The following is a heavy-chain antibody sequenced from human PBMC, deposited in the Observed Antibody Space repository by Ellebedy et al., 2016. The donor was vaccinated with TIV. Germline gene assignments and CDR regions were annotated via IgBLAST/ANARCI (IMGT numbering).Heavy chain of an antibody. Sequence: AASVKVSCKTSGYTFTSYGVSWVRQAPGQGLEWMGWISGLNGNTNYAQMLQGRVTMTTDTFTSTAYMELRSLRSDDTAVYYCARYCNSTTCSNWFDPWGQGTLVTVSS. CDR1: GYTFTSYG. J-gene: IGHJ5*02. CDR3: ARYCNSTTCSNWFDP. CDR2: ISGLNGNT. V-gene: IGHV1-18*01. D-gene: IGHD2-2*01.